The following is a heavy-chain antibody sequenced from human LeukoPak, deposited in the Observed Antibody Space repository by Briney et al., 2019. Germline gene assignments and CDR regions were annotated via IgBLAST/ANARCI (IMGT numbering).Heavy chain of an antibody. Sequence: PGGSLRLSCAASGFTFSSYGMQWVRQAPGKGLEWVTFIRYDGSNKYYTDSVKGRFTISRDNSKNTLYLQMNSLRAEDTAVYYCAKDRYVGIAAPYPFDYWGQGTLVTVSS. CDR2: IRYDGSNK. J-gene: IGHJ4*02. V-gene: IGHV3-30*02. CDR1: GFTFSSYG. CDR3: AKDRYVGIAAPYPFDY. D-gene: IGHD6-13*01.